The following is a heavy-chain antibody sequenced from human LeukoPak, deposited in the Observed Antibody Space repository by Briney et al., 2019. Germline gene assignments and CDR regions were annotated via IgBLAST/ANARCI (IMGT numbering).Heavy chain of an antibody. V-gene: IGHV1-2*02. D-gene: IGHD1-26*01. Sequence: ASVKVSCKASGYTFTGYYMHWVRQAPGQGLEWMGWINPNSGGTNYAEKFQGRVTMTRDTSIRTAYMELSRLKSDDTAVYYCARVARWQLPSDYFDSWGQGTLVTVSS. CDR3: ARVARWQLPSDYFDS. J-gene: IGHJ4*02. CDR2: INPNSGGT. CDR1: GYTFTGYY.